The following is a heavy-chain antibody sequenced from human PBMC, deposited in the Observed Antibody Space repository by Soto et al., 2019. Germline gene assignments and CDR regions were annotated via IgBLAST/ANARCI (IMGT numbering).Heavy chain of an antibody. CDR1: GFTFTSSA. D-gene: IGHD6-13*01. Sequence: SVKVSCKASGFTFTSSAVQWVRQARGQRLEWIGWIVVGSGNTNYAQKFQERVTMTRDTSTGTVYMYLSGLRSEDTAVYYCARRAGDSYYYALDVWGQGTTVTVSS. J-gene: IGHJ6*02. CDR3: ARRAGDSYYYALDV. V-gene: IGHV1-58*01. CDR2: IVVGSGNT.